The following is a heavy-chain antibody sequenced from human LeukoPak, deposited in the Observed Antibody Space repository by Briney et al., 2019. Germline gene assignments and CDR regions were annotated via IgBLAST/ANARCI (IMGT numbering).Heavy chain of an antibody. V-gene: IGHV3-53*01. CDR3: AREVTLYYDFWSGYSGGAFDI. CDR2: IYSGGST. D-gene: IGHD3-3*01. CDR1: GFTVSSNY. Sequence: GGSLRLSCAASGFTVSSNYMCWVRQAPGKGLEWVSVIYSGGSTYYADSVKGRFTISRDNSKNTLYLQMNSLRAEDTAVYYCAREVTLYYDFWSGYSGGAFDIWGQGTMVTVSS. J-gene: IGHJ3*02.